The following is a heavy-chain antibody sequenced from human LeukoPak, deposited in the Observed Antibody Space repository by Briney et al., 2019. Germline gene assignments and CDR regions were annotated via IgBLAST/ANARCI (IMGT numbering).Heavy chain of an antibody. Sequence: ASVKVSRKASGYTFTYHYIHLVRQVPGHGLEWMGIINPSNGNTNYAQKFQGRVTMTRDTSTSTVYMELNSLGSEDTAVHYCARESDSGKDFDCWGQGTLVTVSS. CDR3: ARESDSGKDFDC. CDR2: INPSNGNT. V-gene: IGHV1-46*01. D-gene: IGHD1-26*01. J-gene: IGHJ4*02. CDR1: GYTFTYHY.